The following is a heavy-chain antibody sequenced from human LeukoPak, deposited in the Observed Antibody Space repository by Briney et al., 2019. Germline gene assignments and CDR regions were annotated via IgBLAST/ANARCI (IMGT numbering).Heavy chain of an antibody. V-gene: IGHV4-30-4*08. CDR1: GGSISSGDYY. Sequence: PSETLSLTCTVSGGSISSGDYYWSWIRQPPGKGLEWIGYIYYSGSTNYNPSLKSRVTISVDTSKNQFSLKLSSVTAADTAVYYCARHTGDFDWLAPDWYFDLWGRGTLVTVSS. J-gene: IGHJ2*01. D-gene: IGHD3-9*01. CDR2: IYYSGST. CDR3: ARHTGDFDWLAPDWYFDL.